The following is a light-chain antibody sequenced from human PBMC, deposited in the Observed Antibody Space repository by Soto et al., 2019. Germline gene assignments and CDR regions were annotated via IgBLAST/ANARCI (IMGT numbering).Light chain of an antibody. Sequence: SYELTQPPSVSVAPGQTARITCGGTNIGSKSVHWYQLKPGQAPVLVIYDDRDRPSGIPERFSGSKSGNTATLTISRVEAGDEADYYCQVWDSSSEHIVFGGGTKVTVL. CDR1: NIGSKS. CDR3: QVWDSSSEHIV. J-gene: IGLJ2*01. V-gene: IGLV3-21*02. CDR2: DDR.